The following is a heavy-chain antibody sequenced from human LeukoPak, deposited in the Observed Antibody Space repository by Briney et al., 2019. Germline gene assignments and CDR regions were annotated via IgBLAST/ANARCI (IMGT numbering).Heavy chain of an antibody. V-gene: IGHV4-30-4*08. D-gene: IGHD6-25*01. J-gene: IGHJ6*03. CDR1: GGSISSGDYY. CDR3: ARVAGKRDYYYMDV. Sequence: SETLSLTCTVSGGSISSGDYYWSWIRQPPGKGLEWIGYIYYSGGTYYNPSLKSRVTISVDTSKNQFSLKLGSVTAADTAVYYCARVAGKRDYYYMDVWGKGTTVTVSS. CDR2: IYYSGGT.